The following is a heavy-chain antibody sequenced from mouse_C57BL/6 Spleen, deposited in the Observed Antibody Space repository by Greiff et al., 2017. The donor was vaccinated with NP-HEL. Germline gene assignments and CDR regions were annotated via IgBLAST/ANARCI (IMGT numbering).Heavy chain of an antibody. CDR3: ASPTIVTRGYYAMDY. CDR2: IWSGGST. J-gene: IGHJ4*01. V-gene: IGHV2-2*01. CDR1: GFSLTSYG. D-gene: IGHD2-5*01. Sequence: VKLVESGPGLVQPSQSLSITCTVSGFSLTSYGVHWVRQSPGKGLEWLGVIWSGGSTDYNAAFISRLSISKDNSKSQVFFKMNSLQADDTAIYYCASPTIVTRGYYAMDYWGQGTSVTVSS.